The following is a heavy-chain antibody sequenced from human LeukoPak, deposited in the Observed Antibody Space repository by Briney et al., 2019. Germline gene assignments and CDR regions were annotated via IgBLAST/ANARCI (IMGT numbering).Heavy chain of an antibody. CDR3: ARDGYNFGVAFDI. CDR2: IYYSGST. V-gene: IGHV4-59*01. CDR1: GGSIRSYY. J-gene: IGHJ3*02. Sequence: SETLSLTCTVSGGSIRSYYWSWIRQPPGKGLEWIAYIYYSGSTNYNPSLKSRVTISVDASKNQFSLKLSSVTAADTAVYYCARDGYNFGVAFDIWGQGTMVTVSS. D-gene: IGHD5-24*01.